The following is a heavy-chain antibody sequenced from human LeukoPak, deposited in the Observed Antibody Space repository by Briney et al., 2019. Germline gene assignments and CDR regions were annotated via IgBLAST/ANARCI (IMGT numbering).Heavy chain of an antibody. D-gene: IGHD3-22*01. CDR2: INPSNGGT. CDR3: ARDYYDSSAYFDY. Sequence: GASVKVSCKASGYTFTAYYMHWVRQAPGQGLEWMGWINPSNGGTKYAQMFQGRVTMTRDTSISTAYMELSRLRPDDTAVYYCARDYYDSSAYFDYWGQGTLVTVSS. CDR1: GYTFTAYY. V-gene: IGHV1-2*02. J-gene: IGHJ4*02.